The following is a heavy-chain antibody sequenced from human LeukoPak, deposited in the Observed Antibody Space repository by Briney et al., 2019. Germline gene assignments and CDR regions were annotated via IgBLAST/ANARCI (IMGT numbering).Heavy chain of an antibody. CDR2: ISYDGSNK. D-gene: IGHD3-9*01. CDR1: GFTFSSYA. V-gene: IGHV3-30-3*01. Sequence: GGSLRLSCAASGFTFSSYAMHWVRQAPGKGLEWVAVISYDGSNKYYADSVKGRFTISRDNSKNTLYLQMNSLRAEDTAVYYCARDEYYDIPYSWFDPWGQGTLVTVSS. CDR3: ARDEYYDIPYSWFDP. J-gene: IGHJ5*02.